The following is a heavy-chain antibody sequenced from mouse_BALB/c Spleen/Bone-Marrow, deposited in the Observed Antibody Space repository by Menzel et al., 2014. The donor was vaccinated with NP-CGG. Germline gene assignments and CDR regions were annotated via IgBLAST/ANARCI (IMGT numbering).Heavy chain of an antibody. Sequence: DVQLQESGGGLVKPGGSLKLSCAASGFTFSSYAMSWVRQTPEKRLEWVASISSGGSTYYPDSVKGRFTISRDNARNILYLQMSSLRSEDTAMYYCARGGGWLLSFDYWGQGTTLTVSS. V-gene: IGHV5-6-5*01. CDR3: ARGGGWLLSFDY. J-gene: IGHJ2*01. CDR2: ISSGGST. CDR1: GFTFSSYA. D-gene: IGHD2-3*01.